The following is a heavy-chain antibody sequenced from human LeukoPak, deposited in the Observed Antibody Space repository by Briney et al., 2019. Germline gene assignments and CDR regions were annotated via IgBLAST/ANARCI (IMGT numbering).Heavy chain of an antibody. Sequence: SETLSLTCAVYGGSFCGYYWSWIRQPPGKGLGWIGEINHSGSTHYNPSLQSRVTISVDTSKNLFSLKRSSVTAADTAVYYCARGKVAVAGTGWFDPCGQGTLVTVSS. V-gene: IGHV4-34*01. CDR3: ARGKVAVAGTGWFDP. D-gene: IGHD6-19*01. J-gene: IGHJ5*02. CDR1: GGSFCGYY. CDR2: INHSGST.